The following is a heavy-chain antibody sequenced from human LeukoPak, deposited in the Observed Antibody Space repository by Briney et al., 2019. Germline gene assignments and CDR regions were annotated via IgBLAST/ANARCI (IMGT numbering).Heavy chain of an antibody. CDR3: ARSTCGGDCYNNPYHFDY. D-gene: IGHD2-21*02. V-gene: IGHV4-59*01. J-gene: IGHJ4*02. CDR2: SSYSGST. Sequence: SETLSLTCTVSGGYISHYYWSWIRQPPGKGLEWIGYSSYSGSTKYNPSLKSRVTMSVDTSKSQFSLKLTSVTAADTAVYYCARSTCGGDCYNNPYHFDYWGQGTLVTVSS. CDR1: GGYISHYY.